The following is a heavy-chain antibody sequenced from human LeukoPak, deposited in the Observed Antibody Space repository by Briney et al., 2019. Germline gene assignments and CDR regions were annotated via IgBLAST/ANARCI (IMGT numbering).Heavy chain of an antibody. Sequence: PGGSLRLSCAASGFTFSSFDMHWVRQPTGQGLEWVSTIGTASDTYYPGSVEGRFTLLRDNAKNSLYLQMNSLTAGDTAVYYCARGPPRGKYYYMDVWGKGTTVTVSS. CDR3: ARGPPRGKYYYMDV. CDR2: IGTASDT. D-gene: IGHD1-1*01. J-gene: IGHJ6*03. V-gene: IGHV3-13*01. CDR1: GFTFSSFD.